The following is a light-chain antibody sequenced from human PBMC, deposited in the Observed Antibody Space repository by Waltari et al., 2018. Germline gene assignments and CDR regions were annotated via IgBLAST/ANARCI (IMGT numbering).Light chain of an antibody. CDR3: HAAADNNWF. V-gene: IGLV3-27*01. Sequence: SYELTQPSSVSVSPGQTATITCSGDVLAENYVRWFQQKPGQAPILILYKDTDRPSGIPGRFSGSSSGSSVTLTIRGALPEDEAGYYCHAAADNNWFFGGGTKLTVL. CDR2: KDT. J-gene: IGLJ2*01. CDR1: VLAENY.